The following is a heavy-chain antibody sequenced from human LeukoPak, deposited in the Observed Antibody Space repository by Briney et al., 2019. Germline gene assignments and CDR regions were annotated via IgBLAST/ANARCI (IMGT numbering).Heavy chain of an antibody. J-gene: IGHJ4*02. Sequence: SETLSLTCTVSGGSISSYYWSWIRQPPGKGLEWIGYIYYSGSTNYNSSLKSRVTISVDTSKNQFSLKLSSVTAADTAVYYCARSDLNDSSGYYLDYWGQGTLVTVSS. CDR3: ARSDLNDSSGYYLDY. V-gene: IGHV4-59*01. D-gene: IGHD3-22*01. CDR2: IYYSGST. CDR1: GGSISSYY.